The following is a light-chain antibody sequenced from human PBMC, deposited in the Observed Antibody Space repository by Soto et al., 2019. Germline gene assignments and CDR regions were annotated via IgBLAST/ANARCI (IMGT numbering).Light chain of an antibody. CDR1: QSDSSN. J-gene: IGKJ1*01. CDR2: GAF. Sequence: EIVLTQSPGTLSLSPGERTTLSCRASQSDSSNYLAWYQHKPGQAPRLLIYGAFTRAAGVPARFSGSGSGTEFTLTFSSLQSEDSAVYFCQQYANWPKTFGQGTKVDIK. V-gene: IGKV3-15*01. CDR3: QQYANWPKT.